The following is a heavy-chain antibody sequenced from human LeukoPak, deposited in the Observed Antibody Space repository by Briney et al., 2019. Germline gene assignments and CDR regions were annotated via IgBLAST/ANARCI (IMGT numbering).Heavy chain of an antibody. D-gene: IGHD3-16*01. V-gene: IGHV4-4*07. Sequence: SETLSLTCTVSRGSVTTYSRSWIRQPAGKGLEWIGRLSGSGDTNFNPSLKTRVTMSADESKNQFSLHLRSVTAADTAVYFCARDLTLTVAFDIWGQGTVVTVSS. CDR2: LSGSGDT. CDR3: ARDLTLTVAFDI. CDR1: RGSVTTYS. J-gene: IGHJ3*02.